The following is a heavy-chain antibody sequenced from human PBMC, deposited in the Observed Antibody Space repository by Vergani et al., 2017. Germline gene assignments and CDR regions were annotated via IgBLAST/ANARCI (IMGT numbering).Heavy chain of an antibody. Sequence: EVQLLESGGDLVQPGGSLRLSCAASGFTFNHYAMNWVRQAPGKGLEWVSGISGSGGSTYYAGSVKGRFTISRDNSKNTLYLQMNSLRVEDTAMYYCAKDVLFGVPNYMDVWGKGTTVTVSS. D-gene: IGHD3-3*01. V-gene: IGHV3-23*01. J-gene: IGHJ6*03. CDR2: ISGSGGST. CDR1: GFTFNHYA. CDR3: AKDVLFGVPNYMDV.